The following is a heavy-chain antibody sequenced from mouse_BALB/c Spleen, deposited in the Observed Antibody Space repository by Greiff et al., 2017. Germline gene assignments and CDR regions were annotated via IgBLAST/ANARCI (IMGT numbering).Heavy chain of an antibody. Sequence: EVNVVESGGGLVQPGGSLRLSCATSGFTFTDYYMSWVRQPPGKALEWLGFIRNKANGYTTEYSASVKGRFTISRDNSQSILYLQMNTLRAEDSATYYCARDRYAWFAYWGQGTLVTVSA. D-gene: IGHD2-14*01. V-gene: IGHV7-3*02. CDR2: IRNKANGYTT. CDR1: GFTFTDYY. J-gene: IGHJ3*01. CDR3: ARDRYAWFAY.